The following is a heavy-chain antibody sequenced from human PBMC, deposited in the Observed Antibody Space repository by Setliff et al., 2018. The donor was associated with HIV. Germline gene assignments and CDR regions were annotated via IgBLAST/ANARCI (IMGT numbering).Heavy chain of an antibody. J-gene: IGHJ4*03. CDR1: GFPFSVHG. D-gene: IGHD2-21*01. V-gene: IGHV3-33*01. CDR2: IWYDGGTK. CDR3: ARGQFRLRPDSLDL. Sequence: SGGSLRLSCEASGFPFSVHGMHWVRQSPGKGLEWLAVIWYDGGTKYYADSLQGRFTISRDDSKNSVYLQMNTLGAEDTAVYYCARGQFRLRPDSLDLWGQGTLVTVSS.